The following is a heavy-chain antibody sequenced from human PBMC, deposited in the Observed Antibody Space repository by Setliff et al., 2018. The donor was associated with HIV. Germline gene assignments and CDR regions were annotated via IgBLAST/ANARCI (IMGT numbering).Heavy chain of an antibody. CDR2: ILSTGERT. D-gene: IGHD3-22*01. CDR1: GFTFSNYA. CDR3: AKELAASGLGYFDS. V-gene: IGHV3-23*01. Sequence: GGSLRLSCAASGFTFSNYAMSWVRQAPGEGQEWVSAILSTGERTFYADSAKGRFTISRDNSKNTVYLQMNSLRAEDTAEYYCAKELAASGLGYFDSWGQGTLVTVSS. J-gene: IGHJ4*03.